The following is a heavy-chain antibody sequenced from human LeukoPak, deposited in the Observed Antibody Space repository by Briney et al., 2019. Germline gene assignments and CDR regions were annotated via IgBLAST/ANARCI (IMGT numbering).Heavy chain of an antibody. D-gene: IGHD3-3*01. Sequence: SETLSLTCTVSSGSISTSNYYWGWVRQPPGKALEWIGNIFYSGSTYYSPSLKSRVTISLDTSKNQFSLKLSSVTAADTAVYYCARAVVYDFWSGYYRSIDLDVWGKGTTVTVSS. CDR1: SGSISTSNYY. V-gene: IGHV4-39*07. CDR2: IFYSGST. CDR3: ARAVVYDFWSGYYRSIDLDV. J-gene: IGHJ6*04.